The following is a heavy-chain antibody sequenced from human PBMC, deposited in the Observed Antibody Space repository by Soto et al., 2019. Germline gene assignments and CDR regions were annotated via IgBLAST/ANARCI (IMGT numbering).Heavy chain of an antibody. CDR3: ARHEFLRYLFQH. V-gene: IGHV4-39*01. CDR2: IFYTGTA. CDR1: GGSISSSRYY. J-gene: IGHJ1*01. Sequence: SETLSLTCTVSGGSISSSRYYWGWIRQPPGKGLEWFGSIFYTGTAYYNPSLRSRVTISVDTSKNQFSLKLSSVAAADTAVYYCARHEFLRYLFQHWGQGILVTVSS. D-gene: IGHD3-9*01.